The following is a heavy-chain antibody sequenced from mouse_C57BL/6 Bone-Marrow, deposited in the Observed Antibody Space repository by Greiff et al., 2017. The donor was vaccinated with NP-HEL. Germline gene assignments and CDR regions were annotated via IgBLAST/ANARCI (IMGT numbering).Heavy chain of an antibody. J-gene: IGHJ4*01. CDR2: IDPETGGT. CDR3: TRINGNYNAMDY. Sequence: QVQLQQSGAELVRPGASVTLSCKASGYTFTDYEMHWVKQTPVHGLEWIGAIDPETGGTAYNQKFKGKAILTADKSSSTAYMELHSLTSEDSAVYYCTRINGNYNAMDYWGQGTSVTVSS. D-gene: IGHD2-1*01. V-gene: IGHV1-15*01. CDR1: GYTFTDYE.